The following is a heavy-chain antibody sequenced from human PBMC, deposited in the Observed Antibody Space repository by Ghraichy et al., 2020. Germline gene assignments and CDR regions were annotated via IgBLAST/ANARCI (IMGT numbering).Heavy chain of an antibody. J-gene: IGHJ4*02. CDR2: ISGSGGTT. Sequence: GGSLRLSCAASGFAFSTYAMSWVRQAPGKGLEWVSAISGSGGTTYYADSVKGRFTISRDSSKNTLYLQMNSLRAEDTAVYYCAKFGIGVTSGWIRHFDYWGQGTLVTVSS. D-gene: IGHD6-19*01. V-gene: IGHV3-23*01. CDR3: AKFGIGVTSGWIRHFDY. CDR1: GFAFSTYA.